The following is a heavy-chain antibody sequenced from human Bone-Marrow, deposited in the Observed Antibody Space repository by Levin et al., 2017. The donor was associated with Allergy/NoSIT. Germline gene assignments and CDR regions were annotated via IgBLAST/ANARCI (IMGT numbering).Heavy chain of an antibody. CDR3: ARDVGPVRGGYNWFDP. J-gene: IGHJ5*02. V-gene: IGHV4-39*07. D-gene: IGHD1-26*01. Sequence: PSETLSLTCTVSGDSSSTGVHYWAWIRQPPGRGLEWIGSIYASGHTYYTPSLRSRVAISADTSKKHFSLNLSSVNAADTALYYCARDVGPVRGGYNWFDPWGQGTLVTVSS. CDR1: GDSSSTGVHY. CDR2: IYASGHT.